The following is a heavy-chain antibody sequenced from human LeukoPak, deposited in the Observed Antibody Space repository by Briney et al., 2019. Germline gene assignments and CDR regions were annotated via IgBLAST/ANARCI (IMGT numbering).Heavy chain of an antibody. CDR2: ISPSGDRT. CDR1: GFTFSSYG. D-gene: IGHD3/OR15-3a*01. V-gene: IGHV3-64*01. CDR3: SRAFIPASDLHDFYDF. J-gene: IGHJ3*01. Sequence: LTAGTLSLSCAASGFTFSSYGRHWVRQAPGKRLEYVSAISPSGDRTWNAYSVKGSITTSRATTKNTMYLQMGSLGPEAMVFYCFSRAFIPASDLHDFYDFWGRGRKDGVSS.